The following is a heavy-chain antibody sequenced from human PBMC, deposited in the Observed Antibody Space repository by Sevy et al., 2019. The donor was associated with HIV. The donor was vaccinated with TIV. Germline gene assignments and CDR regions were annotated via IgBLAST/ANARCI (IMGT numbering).Heavy chain of an antibody. Sequence: GGSLRLSCAASGFTFSSYAMSWVRQTPGKGLEWVSAISGSDGRTYYMDSVKGRFTITRDNSKNTVDLQMSSLRADDTAFYYGVGEDCIHTGCHSLADFWGQGTLVTVSS. V-gene: IGHV3-23*01. J-gene: IGHJ1*01. CDR1: GFTFSSYA. CDR2: ISGSDGRT. CDR3: VGEDCIHTGCHSLADF. D-gene: IGHD3-16*01.